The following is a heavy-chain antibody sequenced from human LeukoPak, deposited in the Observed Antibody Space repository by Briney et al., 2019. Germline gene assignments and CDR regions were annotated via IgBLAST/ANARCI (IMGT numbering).Heavy chain of an antibody. V-gene: IGHV1-8*01. Sequence: GASVKVSCKASGYTFSSYDINWVRQATGQGLEWMGWMNPNSGHTGYAQKFQGRVTMTRYTSISTAYMELSSLRSEDTAVYYCVRVRGSYYYYGMDVWGQGTTVTVSS. J-gene: IGHJ6*02. D-gene: IGHD2-15*01. CDR3: VRVRGSYYYYGMDV. CDR1: GYTFSSYD. CDR2: MNPNSGHT.